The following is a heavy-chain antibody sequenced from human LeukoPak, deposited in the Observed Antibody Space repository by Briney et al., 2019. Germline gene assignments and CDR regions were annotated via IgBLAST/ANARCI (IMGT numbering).Heavy chain of an antibody. J-gene: IGHJ5*02. Sequence: SETLSLTCTVSGGSISSYYWSWIRQPPGKGLEWIGYIYYSGSTNYNPSLKSRVTISVDTSKNQFSLKLSSVTAADTAVCYCARELAVPAAPSRVGWFDPWGQGTLVTVSS. D-gene: IGHD2-2*01. CDR1: GGSISSYY. CDR3: ARELAVPAAPSRVGWFDP. CDR2: IYYSGST. V-gene: IGHV4-59*01.